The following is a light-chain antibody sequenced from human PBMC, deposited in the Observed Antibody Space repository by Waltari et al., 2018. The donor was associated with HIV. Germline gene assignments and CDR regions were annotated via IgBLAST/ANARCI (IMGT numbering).Light chain of an antibody. CDR2: KVS. CDR1: QSPGYNETSSY. J-gene: IGKJ4*01. CDR3: MQGTRWPLT. V-gene: IGKV2-30*01. Sequence: DVVMTPSPLSLPVTLGQPAPVSCRSSQSPGYNETSSYFSWFQQRPGQSPRRLRCKVSNRDSGVPDRFSGSGSGTDFTLKISRVEAEDLGVYYCMQGTRWPLTFGGGTKVEIK.